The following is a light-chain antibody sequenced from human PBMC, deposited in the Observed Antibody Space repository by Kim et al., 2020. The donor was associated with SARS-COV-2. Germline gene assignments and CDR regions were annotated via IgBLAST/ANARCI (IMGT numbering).Light chain of an antibody. J-gene: IGKJ1*01. Sequence: VLTQSPGTLSLSPGESATLSCRASQSLTGSFLAWYQQKPGQAPRLLIYGASSRATGIPDRFSGSGSGTDFTLTISRLEPEDFAVYYCQQYDGSSTWTFGQGTKVDIK. CDR3: QQYDGSSTWT. CDR2: GAS. CDR1: QSLTGSF. V-gene: IGKV3-20*01.